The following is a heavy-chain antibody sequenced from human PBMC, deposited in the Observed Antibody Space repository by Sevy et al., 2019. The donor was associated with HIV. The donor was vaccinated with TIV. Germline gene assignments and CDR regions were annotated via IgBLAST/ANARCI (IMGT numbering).Heavy chain of an antibody. D-gene: IGHD4-17*01. V-gene: IGHV4-61*01. CDR3: ARAPVTRKASFEP. CDR1: GGSVSSANNY. J-gene: IGHJ5*02. CDR2: IYYTGAT. Sequence: SETLSLTCSVFGGSVSSANNYWSWIRQSPGVGLEWIGYIYYTGATDYNPSLESRVTMSIDTSKNQFSLQLSSVTPADTAIYYCARAPVTRKASFEPWGQGTPVTVSS.